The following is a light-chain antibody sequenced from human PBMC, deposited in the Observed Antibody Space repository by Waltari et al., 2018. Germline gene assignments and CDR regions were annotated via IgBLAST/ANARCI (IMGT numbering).Light chain of an antibody. J-gene: IGKJ1*01. Sequence: DIQMNQSPSSLSASVGDRVTVTCRASQGINKELSWYQQKPGKAPKLLIYATSTLETGVSSRFTGSASGTDFTLTISSLQPEDVATYYCLQDYTTPWTFGQGTRVEI. CDR1: QGINKE. V-gene: IGKV1-27*01. CDR2: ATS. CDR3: LQDYTTPWT.